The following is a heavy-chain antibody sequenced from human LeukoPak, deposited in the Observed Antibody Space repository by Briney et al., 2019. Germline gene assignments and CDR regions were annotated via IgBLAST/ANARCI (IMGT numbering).Heavy chain of an antibody. CDR2: INPNSGGT. J-gene: IGHJ4*02. D-gene: IGHD5-18*01. CDR1: GYTFTGYY. Sequence: GASVKVSCKASGYTFTGYYMHWVRQAPGPGLEWMGWINPNSGGTNYAQKCQVRVKITRDTAISTAHMELSRRRSDDTAVYYCERRNLYSYGLDYWGQGTLVTVSS. CDR3: ERRNLYSYGLDY. V-gene: IGHV1-2*02.